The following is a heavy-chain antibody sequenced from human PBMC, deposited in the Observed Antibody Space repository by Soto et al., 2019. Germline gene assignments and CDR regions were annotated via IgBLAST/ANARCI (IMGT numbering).Heavy chain of an antibody. CDR2: VSKKGNNI. CDR3: VKEEIVVVGGFDY. CDR1: GFTLSSYH. V-gene: IGHV3-64D*06. D-gene: IGHD2-21*01. Sequence: PGGSLRLSCSASGFTLSSYHMHWVRQAPGKGLEYVSGVSKKGNNIYYADSVKGRFTISRDTLKDTLFLQMTSLRAEDTALYYCVKEEIVVVGGFDYWGQGSLVTVSS. J-gene: IGHJ4*02.